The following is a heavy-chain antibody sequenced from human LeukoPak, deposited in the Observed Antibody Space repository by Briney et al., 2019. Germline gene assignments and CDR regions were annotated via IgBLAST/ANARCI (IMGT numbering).Heavy chain of an antibody. CDR1: GFTFDDYA. V-gene: IGHV3-7*01. J-gene: IGHJ4*02. Sequence: GGSLRLSCAASGFTFDDYAMHWVRQAPGKGLEWVANIKQDRSEKYYVDSVKGRFTISRDNAKNSLYLQMNSLRAEDTAVYYCARLQYSFLYGSGSYGVDYWGQGTLVTVSS. CDR2: IKQDRSEK. CDR3: ARLQYSFLYGSGSYGVDY. D-gene: IGHD3-10*01.